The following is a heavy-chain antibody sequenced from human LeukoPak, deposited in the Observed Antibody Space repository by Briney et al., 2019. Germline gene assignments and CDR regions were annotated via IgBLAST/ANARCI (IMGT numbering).Heavy chain of an antibody. D-gene: IGHD3-22*01. CDR2: ISYSGST. CDR1: GDSISSYY. Sequence: SETLSLTCTVSGDSISSYYWSWIRQPPGKGLEWVGDISYSGSTNYNPSPKSRGTTLVDTSTNHISLQLSSVTAAETAVDYCGILYYDRSRYPNWFDPWGQGTLVTVSS. J-gene: IGHJ5*02. CDR3: GILYYDRSRYPNWFDP. V-gene: IGHV4-59*08.